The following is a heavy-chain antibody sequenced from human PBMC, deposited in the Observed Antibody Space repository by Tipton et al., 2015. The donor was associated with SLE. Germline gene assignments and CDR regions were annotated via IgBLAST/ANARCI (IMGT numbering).Heavy chain of an antibody. J-gene: IGHJ5*02. CDR1: GFTFSDYY. V-gene: IGHV3-11*05. CDR3: AKDRTTVILRANWFDP. D-gene: IGHD1-1*01. CDR2: ISSSSSYT. Sequence: SLRLSCAASGFTFSDYYMSWIRQAPGKGLEWVSYISSSSSYTNYADSVKGRFTISRDNSKNTLDLQMNSLRAEDTAVYYCAKDRTTVILRANWFDPWGQGTLVTVAA.